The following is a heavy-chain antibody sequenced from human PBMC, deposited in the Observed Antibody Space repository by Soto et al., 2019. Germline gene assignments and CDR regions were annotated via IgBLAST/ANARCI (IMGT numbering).Heavy chain of an antibody. D-gene: IGHD3-3*01. CDR2: IRSKAYGGTT. Sequence: GGSLRLSCTASGFTFGDYAMSWFRQAPGKGLEWVGFIRSKAYGGTTEYAASVKGRFTISRDYSKSIAYLQMNSLKTEDTAVYYCTRDLIYDFWSGYSTASADHYYYGMDVRGQGTTVTVSS. CDR3: TRDLIYDFWSGYSTASADHYYYGMDV. V-gene: IGHV3-49*03. J-gene: IGHJ6*02. CDR1: GFTFGDYA.